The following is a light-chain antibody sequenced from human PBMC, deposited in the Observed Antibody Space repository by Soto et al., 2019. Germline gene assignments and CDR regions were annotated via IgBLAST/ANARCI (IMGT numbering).Light chain of an antibody. CDR3: QQYHTQST. CDR1: QSIDSW. Sequence: DIQMTQSPSTLSASVGARVTITCRASQSIDSWLAWYQLKPVKAPKLLIYRASYLQSGVPSRFSGSGSGTEFTLTISSMQRDDCGTYYCQQYHTQSTFGQGNKLEIK. CDR2: RAS. J-gene: IGKJ2*01. V-gene: IGKV1-5*03.